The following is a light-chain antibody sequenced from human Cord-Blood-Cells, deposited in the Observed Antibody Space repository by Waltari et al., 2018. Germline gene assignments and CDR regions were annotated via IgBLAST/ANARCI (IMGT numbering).Light chain of an antibody. J-gene: IGLJ3*02. CDR2: STN. CDR3: VLYMGSGIWV. CDR1: SGSVSTSYY. Sequence: QTVVTQEPSFSVSPGGTVTLTCGLSSGSVSTSYYPSWYQQTPGQAPRTLIYSTNTRSSGVHDGFSGSILGNKAALTITGAQADDESDYYCVLYMGSGIWVFGGGTKLTVL. V-gene: IGLV8-61*01.